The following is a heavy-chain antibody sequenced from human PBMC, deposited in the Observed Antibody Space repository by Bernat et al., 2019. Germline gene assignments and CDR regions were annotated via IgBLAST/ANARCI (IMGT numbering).Heavy chain of an antibody. J-gene: IGHJ4*02. CDR3: ARDQSLYSSGWSVNFDY. Sequence: QVQLVESGGGVVQPGRSLRLSCAASGFTFSSYGMHWVRQAPGKGLEWVAVISYDGSNKYYADSVKGRFTISRDNSKNTLYLQMNSLRAGDTAVYYCARDQSLYSSGWSVNFDYWGQGTLVTVSS. D-gene: IGHD6-19*01. V-gene: IGHV3-30*19. CDR1: GFTFSSYG. CDR2: ISYDGSNK.